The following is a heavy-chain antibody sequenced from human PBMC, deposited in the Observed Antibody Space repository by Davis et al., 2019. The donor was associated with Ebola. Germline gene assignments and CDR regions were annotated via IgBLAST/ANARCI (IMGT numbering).Heavy chain of an antibody. CDR2: INHSGST. CDR3: ERLLYDYIWGSYRYGFDY. J-gene: IGHJ4*02. CDR1: GGSFSGYY. D-gene: IGHD3-16*02. V-gene: IGHV4-34*01. Sequence: MPSETLSLTCAVYGGSFSGYYWSWIRQPPGKGLEWNWEINHSGSTNSNPSLKSRVTISVDTSKNQFSLKLSSVTAADPAVYYCERLLYDYIWGSYRYGFDYWGQGTLVTVSS.